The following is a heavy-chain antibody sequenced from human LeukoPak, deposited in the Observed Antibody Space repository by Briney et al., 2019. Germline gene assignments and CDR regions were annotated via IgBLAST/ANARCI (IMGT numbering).Heavy chain of an antibody. Sequence: PGGSLRLSCAASGFTFSDYWMHWVRQAPGKGLEWVSRIYSDEGSTYYADSVKGRFTISRDNAKNTLYLQMNSLRAEDTAMYYRARVSGSRNYYFGAFDIWGQGTMVTVSS. CDR3: ARVSGSRNYYFGAFDI. J-gene: IGHJ3*02. D-gene: IGHD3-10*01. V-gene: IGHV3-74*01. CDR2: IYSDEGST. CDR1: GFTFSDYW.